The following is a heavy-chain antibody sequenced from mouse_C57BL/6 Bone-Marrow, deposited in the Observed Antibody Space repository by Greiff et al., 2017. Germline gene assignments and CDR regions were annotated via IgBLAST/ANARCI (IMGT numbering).Heavy chain of an antibody. V-gene: IGHV1-54*01. D-gene: IGHD2-4*01. CDR3: ARYDYGFAY. CDR2: INPGSGGT. Sequence: QVQLKQSGAELVRPGTSVKVSCKASGYAFTNYLIEWVKQRPGQGLEWIGVINPGSGGTNYNEKFKGKATLTADKSSSTAYMQLSSLTSEDSAVYFCARYDYGFAYWGQGTLVTVSA. J-gene: IGHJ3*01. CDR1: GYAFTNYL.